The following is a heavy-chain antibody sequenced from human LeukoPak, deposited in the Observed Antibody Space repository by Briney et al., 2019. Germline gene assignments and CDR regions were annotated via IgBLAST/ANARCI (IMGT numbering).Heavy chain of an antibody. J-gene: IGHJ4*02. Sequence: SQTLSLTCAISGDSVSSNSAAWNWIRHSPSRGLEWLGRTYHRSKWYNQYAVSVKSRIIITPDTSKNQFSLQLSSVTPEDTAVYYCARDRSTAARDENYFDYWGRGTLVTVSS. CDR1: GDSVSSNSAA. D-gene: IGHD6-6*01. V-gene: IGHV6-1*01. CDR3: ARDRSTAARDENYFDY. CDR2: TYHRSKWYN.